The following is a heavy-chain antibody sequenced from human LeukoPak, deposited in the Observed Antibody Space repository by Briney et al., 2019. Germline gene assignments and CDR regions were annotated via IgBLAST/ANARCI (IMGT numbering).Heavy chain of an antibody. J-gene: IGHJ5*02. CDR3: ARPGLAVAGTRWLDP. CDR2: LGSGGRGS. V-gene: IGHV3-23*01. CDR1: GFTFSGYA. Sequence: PGGSLRLSCAASGFTFSGYAMSWVRQAPGESPEWVFALGSGGRGSHYADSVKGRFTISRDDSKNTLYLQMNSLRAEDTAVYFCARPGLAVAGTRWLDPWGQGTLVTVSS. D-gene: IGHD6-19*01.